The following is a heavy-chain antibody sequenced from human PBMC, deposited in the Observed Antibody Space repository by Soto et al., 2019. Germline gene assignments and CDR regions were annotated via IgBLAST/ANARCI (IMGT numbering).Heavy chain of an antibody. CDR1: GFTFSSYT. D-gene: IGHD6-13*01. CDR3: AKDRDGAAAGPTKFYGMAV. CDR2: ISGSGDST. V-gene: IGHV3-23*01. J-gene: IGHJ6*02. Sequence: EVQLLESGGGLVQPGGSLRLSCAASGFTFSSYTMSWVRQAPGKGLEWVSVISGSGDSTYYADSVRGRFTISRDNSKNTLYMQMNRRRAENTAVYYCAKDRDGAAAGPTKFYGMAVWGQGTTVTVSS.